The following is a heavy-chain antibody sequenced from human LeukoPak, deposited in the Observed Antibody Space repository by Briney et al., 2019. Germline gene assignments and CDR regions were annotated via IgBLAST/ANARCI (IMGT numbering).Heavy chain of an antibody. CDR2: MNPNSGNT. CDR3: ARSSVGARRRIDY. Sequence: ASLKASCKASGYTLTSYDINWGRQATRQRREWMRWMNPNSGNTGYAQKFQGRVTMTRSTSINTAYMELNSLTSEDTAVYYCARSSVGARRRIDYWGQGSLVTVSS. V-gene: IGHV1-8*01. D-gene: IGHD1-26*01. CDR1: GYTLTSYD. J-gene: IGHJ4*02.